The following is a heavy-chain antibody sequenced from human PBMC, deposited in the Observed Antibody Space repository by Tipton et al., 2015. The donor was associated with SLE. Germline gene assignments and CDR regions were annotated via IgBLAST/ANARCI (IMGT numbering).Heavy chain of an antibody. CDR2: INHSGST. CDR1: GGSFSDYY. CDR3: ATIALAAAGSGWFDP. Sequence: TLSLTCAVYGGSFSDYYWSWIRQPPGKGLEWIGEINHSGSTNYNPSLKSRVTISVDTSKNQFSLKLSSVTAADTAVYYCATIALAAAGSGWFDPWGQGTLVTVSS. D-gene: IGHD6-13*01. V-gene: IGHV4-34*01. J-gene: IGHJ5*02.